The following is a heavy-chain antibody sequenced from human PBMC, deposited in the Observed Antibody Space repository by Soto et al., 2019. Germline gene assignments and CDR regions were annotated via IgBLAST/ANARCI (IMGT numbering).Heavy chain of an antibody. D-gene: IGHD2-21*02. CDR2: INAGNGNT. CDR1: GYTFTSYA. V-gene: IGHV1-3*01. J-gene: IGHJ6*02. CDR3: ARPNCGGDCYHNYYYYGMDV. Sequence: ASVKVSCKASGYTFTSYAMHWVRQAPGQRLEWMGWINAGNGNTKYSQKLQGRVTMTTDTSTSTAYMELRSLRSDDTAVYYCARPNCGGDCYHNYYYYGMDVWGQGTTVTVSS.